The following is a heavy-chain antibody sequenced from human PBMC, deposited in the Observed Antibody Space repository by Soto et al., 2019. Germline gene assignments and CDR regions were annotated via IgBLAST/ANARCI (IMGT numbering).Heavy chain of an antibody. CDR1: GYTFTAYY. CDR2: INPNSGVR. CDR3: AGGITLTGWEPPHLDY. Sequence: ASVKVSCKASGYTFTAYYLHWVRQAHGQGLEWMGWINPNSGVRNYEQKFQGRVTMTRDASINTAYMELSSLRSDDTAVYYCAGGITLTGWEPPHLDYWGQGTMVTVSS. V-gene: IGHV1-2*02. J-gene: IGHJ4*02. D-gene: IGHD1-26*01.